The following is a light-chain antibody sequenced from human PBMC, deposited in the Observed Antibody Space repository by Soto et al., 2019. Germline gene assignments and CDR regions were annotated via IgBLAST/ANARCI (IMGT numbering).Light chain of an antibody. CDR3: QQYGGSPIT. Sequence: EIVLTQSPGTLSLSPGKGATLSCRASQSISSSYLAWYQQRPGQAPRLLIYGASSRATGIPDRFSGSGSGTEFTLTISRLEPEDFALYYCQQYGGSPITFGLGTRLEIK. CDR2: GAS. CDR1: QSISSSY. V-gene: IGKV3-20*01. J-gene: IGKJ5*01.